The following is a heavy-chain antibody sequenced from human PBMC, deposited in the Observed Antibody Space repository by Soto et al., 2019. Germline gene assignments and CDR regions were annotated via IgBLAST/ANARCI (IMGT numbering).Heavy chain of an antibody. Sequence: QVQLVQSGAEVKKPGSSVKVSCKASGGTFSSYAIIWVRQAPGQGLEWMGGIIPIFGTANYAQKFQGRVTITADESTSTAYMGLSSLRSEDTAVYYCARGMIVVVPAAMGLYYYYYGMDVWGQGTTVTVSS. CDR1: GGTFSSYA. CDR2: IIPIFGTA. CDR3: ARGMIVVVPAAMGLYYYYYGMDV. V-gene: IGHV1-69*01. J-gene: IGHJ6*02. D-gene: IGHD2-2*01.